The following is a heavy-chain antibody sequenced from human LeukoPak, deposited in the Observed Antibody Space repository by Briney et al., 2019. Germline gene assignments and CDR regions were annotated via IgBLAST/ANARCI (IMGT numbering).Heavy chain of an antibody. V-gene: IGHV3-21*01. CDR3: ARSFLSIAAAATDY. CDR1: GFTFSSYS. Sequence: PGGSLRLSCAASGFTFSSYSMNWVRQAPGKGLEWVSSISSSSSYIYYADSVKGRFTISRDNAKNSLYLHMNSLRAEDTAVYYCARSFLSIAAAATDYWGQGTLVTVSS. D-gene: IGHD6-13*01. J-gene: IGHJ4*02. CDR2: ISSSSSYI.